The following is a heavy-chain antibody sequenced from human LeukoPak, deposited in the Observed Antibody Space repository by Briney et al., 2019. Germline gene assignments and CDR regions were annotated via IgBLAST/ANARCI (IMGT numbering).Heavy chain of an antibody. CDR1: GFTFSSYS. CDR3: ATIESQAILTGNYPLDFDS. J-gene: IGHJ4*02. CDR2: ISSNGGNT. Sequence: GGSLRLSCAASGFTFSSYSMNWVRQAPGKGLEYVSAISSNGGNTYYENPVKGRFTISRDNSKNTLYLQMGSLRAEDMAVYYCATIESQAILTGNYPLDFDSWGQGTLVTVSS. V-gene: IGHV3-64*01. D-gene: IGHD3-9*01.